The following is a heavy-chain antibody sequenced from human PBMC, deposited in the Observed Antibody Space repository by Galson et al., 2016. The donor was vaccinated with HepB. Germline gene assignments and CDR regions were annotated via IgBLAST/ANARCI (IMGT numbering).Heavy chain of an antibody. CDR1: GFTVSRNQ. Sequence: SLRLSCAASGFTVSRNQMTWVRQAPGKGLEWVSVIYTGGSTYYGDSVKGRFTISRDNSKNTLYVQMDSLRTEDTAVYYCARDYSGNYYTSFDIWGQGTMVTVSS. CDR3: ARDYSGNYYTSFDI. CDR2: IYTGGST. D-gene: IGHD1-26*01. V-gene: IGHV3-53*05. J-gene: IGHJ3*02.